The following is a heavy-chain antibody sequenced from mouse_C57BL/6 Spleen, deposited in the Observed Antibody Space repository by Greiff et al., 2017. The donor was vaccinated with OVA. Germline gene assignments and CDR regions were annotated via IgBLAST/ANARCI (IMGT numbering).Heavy chain of an antibody. Sequence: QVQLKQSGPELVKPGASVKISCKASGYSFTSYYIHWVKQRPGQGLEWIGWIYPGSGNTKYNEKFKGKATLTADTSSSTAYMQLSSLTSEDSAVYYCARDYGSSSWFAYWGQGTLVTVSA. D-gene: IGHD1-1*01. CDR3: ARDYGSSSWFAY. J-gene: IGHJ3*01. CDR2: IYPGSGNT. CDR1: GYSFTSYY. V-gene: IGHV1-66*01.